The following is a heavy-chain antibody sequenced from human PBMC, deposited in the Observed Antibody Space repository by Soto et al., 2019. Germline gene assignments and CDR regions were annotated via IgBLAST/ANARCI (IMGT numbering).Heavy chain of an antibody. CDR1: GFTFSNYG. Sequence: EVQLLESGGGLVQPGGSLKLSCTVSGFTFSNYGMSWVRQAPGKGLGWVSTISYSGDTTYYADSVKGRFTISRDNSKSRLYLQMNSLRAEDTALYYCASKRTFGGSFDYWSQGTLVTVSS. V-gene: IGHV3-23*01. CDR2: ISYSGDTT. J-gene: IGHJ4*02. CDR3: ASKRTFGGSFDY. D-gene: IGHD2-15*01.